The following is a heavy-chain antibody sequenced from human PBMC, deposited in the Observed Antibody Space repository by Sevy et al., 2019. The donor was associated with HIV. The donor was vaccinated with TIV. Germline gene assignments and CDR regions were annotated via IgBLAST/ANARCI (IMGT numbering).Heavy chain of an antibody. CDR1: GVSVSSDTYY. CDR2: VYHTGST. D-gene: IGHD3-22*01. V-gene: IGHV4-61*01. J-gene: IGHJ4*02. CDR3: AREPYFFDKSGYYWDY. Sequence: SETLSLTCAVSGVSVSSDTYYWRWIRQPPGKGLEWIGYVYHTGSTNYSPSFKSRVTISVDTSKNQFSLRLFSVAAADTDVYYCAREPYFFDKSGYYWDYWGQGALVTVSS.